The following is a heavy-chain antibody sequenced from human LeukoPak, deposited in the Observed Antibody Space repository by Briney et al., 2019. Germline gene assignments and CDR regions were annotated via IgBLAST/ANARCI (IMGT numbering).Heavy chain of an antibody. CDR2: IYYSGST. J-gene: IGHJ4*02. CDR1: GGSISSYY. V-gene: IGHV4-39*07. D-gene: IGHD2-2*01. Sequence: SETLSLTCTVSGGSISSYYWGWIRQPPGKGLEWIGSIYYSGSTYYNPSLKSRVTISVDTSKNQFSLKLSSVTAADTAVYYCARVGLVVVPAALPDYWGQGTLVTVSS. CDR3: ARVGLVVVPAALPDY.